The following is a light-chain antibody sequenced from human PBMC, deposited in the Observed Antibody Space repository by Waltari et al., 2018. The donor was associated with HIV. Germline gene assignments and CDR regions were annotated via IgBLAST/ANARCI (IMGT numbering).Light chain of an antibody. CDR2: RNN. J-gene: IGLJ3*02. Sequence: QSVLTQPPSASGTPGRRVTISCSGSSSNIGSNYVYWYQQLPGTAPKLLLDRNNRRPPGVPDRVSDSKAGNSASLAISGLRSEDEADYYCAAWDDSLSGWVFGGGTKLTVL. V-gene: IGLV1-47*01. CDR3: AAWDDSLSGWV. CDR1: SSNIGSNY.